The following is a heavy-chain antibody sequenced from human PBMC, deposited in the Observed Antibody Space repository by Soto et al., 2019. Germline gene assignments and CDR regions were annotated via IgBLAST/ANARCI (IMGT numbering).Heavy chain of an antibody. CDR1: GFTFSSYA. J-gene: IGHJ4*02. CDR3: AAQGVYDILTGQNYSFDY. V-gene: IGHV3-23*01. D-gene: IGHD3-9*01. Sequence: GGSLRLSCAASGFTFSSYAMSWVRQAPGKGLEWVSAISGSGGSTYYADSVKGRFTISRDNSKNTLYLQMNSLRAEDTAVYYCAAQGVYDILTGQNYSFDYWGQGTLVTVSS. CDR2: ISGSGGST.